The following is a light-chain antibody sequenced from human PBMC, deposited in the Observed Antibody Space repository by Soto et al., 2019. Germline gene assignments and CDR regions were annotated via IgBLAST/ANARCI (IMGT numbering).Light chain of an antibody. Sequence: EIVLTQSPVTLSLSPGERATLSCRASQSVTNSLAGYQQKPGQAPRLLVYDASNRATGIPTRFSGSGSGTDFTLTISNLEPEDFAVYYCQQHISWPLTFGGGTKV. CDR3: QQHISWPLT. J-gene: IGKJ4*01. CDR1: QSVTNS. CDR2: DAS. V-gene: IGKV3-11*01.